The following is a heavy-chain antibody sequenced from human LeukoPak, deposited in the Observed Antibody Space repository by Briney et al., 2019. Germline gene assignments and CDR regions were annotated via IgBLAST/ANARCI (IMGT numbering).Heavy chain of an antibody. CDR2: IYHSGST. CDR1: GGSISSSSYY. V-gene: IGHV4-30-2*01. D-gene: IGHD6-13*01. CDR3: ARAGAAESGSDAFDI. Sequence: SETLSLTCTVSGGSISSSSYYWGWIRQPPGKGLEWIGYIYHSGSTYYNPSLKSRVTISVDRSKNQFSLKLSSVTAADTAVYYCARAGAAESGSDAFDIWGQGTMVTVSS. J-gene: IGHJ3*02.